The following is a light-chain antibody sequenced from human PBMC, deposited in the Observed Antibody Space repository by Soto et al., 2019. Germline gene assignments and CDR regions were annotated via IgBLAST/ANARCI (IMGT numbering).Light chain of an antibody. CDR3: QQYGSSGT. CDR1: QSVTNNY. J-gene: IGKJ1*01. Sequence: IMLEQSAGTLSLSPGERATLSCRASQSVTNNYLAWYQQKPGQAPRLLIYGASNRATSIPDRFSGSGSGTDFTLTISRLEPEDFAVYYCQQYGSSGTFGQGTNVDI. CDR2: GAS. V-gene: IGKV3-20*01.